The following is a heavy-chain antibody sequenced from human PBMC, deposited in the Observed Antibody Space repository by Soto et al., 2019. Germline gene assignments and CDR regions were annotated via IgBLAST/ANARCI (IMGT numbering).Heavy chain of an antibody. CDR3: GRAGVAPYYYYAMEG. J-gene: IGHJ6*02. Sequence: VQLVQSGAEVKKPGASVKVSCKASGYTFTRSGISWGRQAPGQGPEWMGWISSYNGDTNYAQTFQGRGAMTTDTSTRTAYMERRSLSSDDTLADYGGRAGVAPYYYYAMEGWGPGPPVTVSS. CDR1: GYTFTRSG. D-gene: IGHD5-12*01. CDR2: ISSYNGDT. V-gene: IGHV1-18*01.